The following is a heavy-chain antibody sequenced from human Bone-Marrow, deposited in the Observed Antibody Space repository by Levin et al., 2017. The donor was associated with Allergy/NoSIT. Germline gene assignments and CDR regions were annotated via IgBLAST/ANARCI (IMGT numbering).Heavy chain of an antibody. D-gene: IGHD3-16*01. CDR1: GFIFSDYY. Sequence: GESLKISCEASGFIFSDYYMSWMRQAPGKGLEWVSYISKDSYTIYYADSVRGRFTISRDNKKSSLYLQMNSLRAEDTAVYFCARDGGLIDYWGQGTLVTVSS. J-gene: IGHJ4*02. CDR3: ARDGGLIDY. CDR2: ISKDSYTI. V-gene: IGHV3-11*01.